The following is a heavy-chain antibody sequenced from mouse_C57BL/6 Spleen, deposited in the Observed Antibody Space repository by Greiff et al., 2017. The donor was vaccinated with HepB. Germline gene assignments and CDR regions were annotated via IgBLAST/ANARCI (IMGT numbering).Heavy chain of an antibody. D-gene: IGHD1-1*01. Sequence: EVQGVESGGGLVKPGGSLKLSCAASGFTFSDYGMHWVRQAPEKGLEWVAYISSGSSTIYYADTVKGRFTISRDNAKNTLFLQMTSLRYEDTAMYYCARRGPRDYYGSSSYYAIDYWGKGTSVTGSS. CDR3: ARRGPRDYYGSSSYYAIDY. CDR2: ISSGSSTI. J-gene: IGHJ4*01. CDR1: GFTFSDYG. V-gene: IGHV5-17*01.